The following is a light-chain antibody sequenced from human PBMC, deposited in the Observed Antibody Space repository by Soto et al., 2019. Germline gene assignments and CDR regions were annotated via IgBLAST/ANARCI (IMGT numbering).Light chain of an antibody. V-gene: IGLV1-40*01. CDR1: SSNIGAGYD. CDR3: QSYDSSMSGWV. J-gene: IGLJ3*02. Sequence: QSVLTQPPSVSGAPGQRVTISCTGSSSNIGAGYDVHWYQQLPGTAPKLLLYGNSNRPSGVPVRFCGSTSGTSSSLAITGLQAEDEVDYYCQSYDSSMSGWVFGGGTMLTVL. CDR2: GNS.